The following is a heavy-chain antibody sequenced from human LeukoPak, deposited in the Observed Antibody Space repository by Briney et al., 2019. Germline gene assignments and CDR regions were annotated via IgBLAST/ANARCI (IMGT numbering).Heavy chain of an antibody. V-gene: IGHV4-38-2*02. CDR2: IHHSGTT. Sequence: SETLSLTCTVSGYSISSGDYWGWIRQPPGKGLEWIVSIHHSGTTYYTPSLKSRVRISLDPSKNQLPLSLRSVTAADTAVYYCARGWSILRGGDWFDPWGQGTLVTVSS. J-gene: IGHJ5*02. D-gene: IGHD3-3*02. CDR3: ARGWSILRGGDWFDP. CDR1: GYSISSGDY.